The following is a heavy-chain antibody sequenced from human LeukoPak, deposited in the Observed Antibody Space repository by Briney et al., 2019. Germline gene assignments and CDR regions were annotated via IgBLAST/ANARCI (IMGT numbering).Heavy chain of an antibody. J-gene: IGHJ4*02. D-gene: IGHD1-7*01. Sequence: TGGSLRLSCAASGFIFSNAWMSWVRQAPGKGLEWVGRIKTKTDGGTTEYAAPVKGRFSISRDDSKNTLYLQMSSLQTEDTAVYYCTKRTGTGGVDYWGQGTLVTVSS. CDR2: IKTKTDGGTT. CDR3: TKRTGTGGVDY. CDR1: GFIFSNAW. V-gene: IGHV3-15*01.